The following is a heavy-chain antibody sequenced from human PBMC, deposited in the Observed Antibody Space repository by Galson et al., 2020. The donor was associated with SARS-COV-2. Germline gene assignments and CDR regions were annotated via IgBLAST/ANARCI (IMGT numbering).Heavy chain of an antibody. CDR2: IGGSGGRT. J-gene: IGHJ3*01. D-gene: IGHD1-26*01. CDR1: GFTFSNYG. Sequence: GGSLRLSCEVSGFTFSNYGMTWIRQAPGLGLEWVAQIGGSGGRTYYGDSVKGRFTISRDNSRNTLFLDMTDLSVGETAKYFCAKESAYGLFYSTGPWEVWGQGTLVT. CDR3: AKESAYGLFYSTGPWEV. V-gene: IGHV3-23*02.